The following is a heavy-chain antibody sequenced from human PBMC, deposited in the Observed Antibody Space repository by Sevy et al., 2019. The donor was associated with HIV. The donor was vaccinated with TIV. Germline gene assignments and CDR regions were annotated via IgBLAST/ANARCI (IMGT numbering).Heavy chain of an antibody. CDR2: ISFDGRNT. CDR1: GFTFRSYG. V-gene: IGHV3-30*18. J-gene: IGHJ4*02. D-gene: IGHD3-9*01. Sequence: GGSLRLSCAGSGFTFRSYGIHWVRQSPGKGLEWVAFISFDGRNTYSADSVKGRFTVSRDNSNNAVYLQMNNLRTEDTTMYYCAKDILGENSPWFFFDYWGQGTQVTVSS. CDR3: AKDILGENSPWFFFDY.